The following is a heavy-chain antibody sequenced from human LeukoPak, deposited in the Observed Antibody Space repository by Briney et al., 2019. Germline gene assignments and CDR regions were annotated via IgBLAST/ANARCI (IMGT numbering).Heavy chain of an antibody. CDR2: IIPIFGTA. CDR3: ARASIEYYDSSGYYYFDY. D-gene: IGHD3-22*01. J-gene: IGHJ4*02. Sequence: SVKVSCKASGGTFSSYAISWVRQAPGQGLEWMGGIIPIFGTANYAQKFQGRVTITADESTSTAYMELSSLRSDDTAVYYCARASIEYYDSSGYYYFDYWGQGTLVTVSS. CDR1: GGTFSSYA. V-gene: IGHV1-69*13.